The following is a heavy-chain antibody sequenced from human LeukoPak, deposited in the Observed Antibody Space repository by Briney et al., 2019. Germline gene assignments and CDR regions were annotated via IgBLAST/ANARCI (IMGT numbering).Heavy chain of an antibody. Sequence: SETLSLTCAVYGGSFSGYYWSWIRQPPGKGLEWIGYIYHSGSTNFNASLKSRVTISVDTSRNQFSLKVSSVTAADTAVYYCARGVGSGSYYFDPWGQGTLVTVSS. J-gene: IGHJ5*02. CDR2: IYHSGST. CDR1: GGSFSGYY. D-gene: IGHD1-26*01. CDR3: ARGVGSGSYYFDP. V-gene: IGHV4-59*01.